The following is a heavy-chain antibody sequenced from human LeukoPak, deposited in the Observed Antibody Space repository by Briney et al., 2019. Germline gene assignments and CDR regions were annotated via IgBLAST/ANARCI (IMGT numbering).Heavy chain of an antibody. CDR1: GFTVSSNY. D-gene: IGHD3-3*01. V-gene: IGHV3-66*02. CDR3: ARASYTNEFWSGYYDFDY. J-gene: IGHJ4*02. CDR2: IYSGGST. Sequence: GGSLRLSCAASGFTVSSNYMSWVRQAPGKGLEWVSVIYSGGSTYYADSVKGRFTISRDNSKNTLYLQMNSLRAEDTAVYYCARASYTNEFWSGYYDFDYWGQGTLVTVSS.